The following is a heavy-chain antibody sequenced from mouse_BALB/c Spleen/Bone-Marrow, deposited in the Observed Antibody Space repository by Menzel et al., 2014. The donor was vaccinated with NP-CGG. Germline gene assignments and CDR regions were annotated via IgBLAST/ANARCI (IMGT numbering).Heavy chain of an antibody. D-gene: IGHD4-1*01. V-gene: IGHV1-54*01. CDR2: INPGSGDT. CDR3: ARKANWLFAY. Sequence: QVQLQQSGTGLVRPGTSVKVSCKASGYAFTNYLIVWVKQRPGQGLEWIGVINPGSGDTSYNEKLRGKATMTADKSSSTAYMQLSSLTSAESAVYFCARKANWLFAYWGQGTLVTVSA. CDR1: GYAFTNYL. J-gene: IGHJ3*01.